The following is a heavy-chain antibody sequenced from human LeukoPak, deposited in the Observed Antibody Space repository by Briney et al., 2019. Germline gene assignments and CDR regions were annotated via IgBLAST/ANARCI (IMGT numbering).Heavy chain of an antibody. CDR2: INPSGGST. J-gene: IGHJ5*02. V-gene: IGHV1-46*01. Sequence: GASVKVSCKASGYTFTTYYMHWVRQAPGQGLEWMGMINPSGGSTSYAQKFQGRVTMTRDMSTSTVYMELSSLRSEDTAVYYCARDLIGYSYEENWFDPWGQGTLVTVSS. CDR3: ARDLIGYSYEENWFDP. D-gene: IGHD5-18*01. CDR1: GYTFTTYY.